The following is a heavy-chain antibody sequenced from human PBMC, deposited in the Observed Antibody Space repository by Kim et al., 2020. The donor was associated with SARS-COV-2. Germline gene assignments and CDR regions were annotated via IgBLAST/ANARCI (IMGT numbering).Heavy chain of an antibody. D-gene: IGHD3-9*01. CDR1: GFTFSSYG. Sequence: GGSLRLSCAASGFTFSSYGMHWVRQAPGKWLEWVAVIWYDGSNKYYADSVKGRFTISRDNSKNTLYLQMNSLRAEDTAVYYCARGRYFDWLLGYVDYCGQGTLVTVSS. V-gene: IGHV3-33*01. CDR3: ARGRYFDWLLGYVDY. J-gene: IGHJ4*02. CDR2: IWYDGSNK.